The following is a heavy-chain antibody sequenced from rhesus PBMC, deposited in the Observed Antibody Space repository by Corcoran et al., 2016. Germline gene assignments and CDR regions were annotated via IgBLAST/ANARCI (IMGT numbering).Heavy chain of an antibody. J-gene: IGHJ4*01. CDR3: ARGGPNSPD. CDR1: GGSISGNY. D-gene: IGHD1-44*01. Sequence: QVQLRESGPGLVKPSETLSLTCAVSGGSISGNYWSWISQPPGQRLEWIGRVSEVGLLVHNPVLKSRVHISTDTSQNQFSLKLRSVTAADTAVYYCARGGPNSPDWGQGVLVTVSS. V-gene: IGHV4-173*01. CDR2: VSEVGLL.